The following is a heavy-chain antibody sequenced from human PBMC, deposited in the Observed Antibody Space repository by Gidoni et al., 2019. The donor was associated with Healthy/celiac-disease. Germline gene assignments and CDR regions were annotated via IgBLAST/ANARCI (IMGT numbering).Heavy chain of an antibody. Sequence: RLSCAASGFTFSSYGMHWVRQAPGKGLEWVAGISYDGSNKYYADSVKGRFTISRDNSKNTLDLQMNSLRAEDTAVYYCAKDRGGSGWYQGMDVWGKGTTVTVSS. D-gene: IGHD6-19*01. CDR1: GFTFSSYG. CDR3: AKDRGGSGWYQGMDV. V-gene: IGHV3-30*18. CDR2: ISYDGSNK. J-gene: IGHJ6*04.